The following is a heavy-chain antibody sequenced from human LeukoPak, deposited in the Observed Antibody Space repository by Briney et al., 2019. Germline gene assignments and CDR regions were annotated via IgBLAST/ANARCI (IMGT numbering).Heavy chain of an antibody. V-gene: IGHV4-39*07. Sequence: SETLSLTCSVSGGSISSSSNYYWGWIRQPPGKGLEWIGSIYYSGSTNYNPSLKSRVTISVDTSKNQFSLKLSSVTAADTAVYYCARYTAHGGVPFDYWGQGTLVTVSS. CDR2: IYYSGST. CDR1: GGSISSSSNYY. J-gene: IGHJ4*02. D-gene: IGHD5-18*01. CDR3: ARYTAHGGVPFDY.